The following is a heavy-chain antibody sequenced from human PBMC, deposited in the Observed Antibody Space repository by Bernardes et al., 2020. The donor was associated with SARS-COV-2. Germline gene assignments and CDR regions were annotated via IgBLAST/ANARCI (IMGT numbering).Heavy chain of an antibody. V-gene: IGHV3-23*01. CDR3: AHRRPSTWEGDWFDP. CDR1: GFTFSSYA. D-gene: IGHD6-13*01. CDR2: ISGTGGST. Sequence: GGSLRLSCAASGFTFSSYAMSWVRQAPGKGLEWVSAISGTGGSTYYADSVKGRFTISRDNSKNTLYLQMNSLRAEDTAVYYCAHRRPSTWEGDWFDPWGQGTLVTVSS. J-gene: IGHJ5*02.